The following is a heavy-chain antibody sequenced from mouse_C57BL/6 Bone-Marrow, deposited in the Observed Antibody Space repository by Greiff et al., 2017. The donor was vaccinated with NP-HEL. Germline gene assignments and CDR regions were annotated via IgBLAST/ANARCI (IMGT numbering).Heavy chain of an antibody. V-gene: IGHV1-64*01. CDR3: AREGGGNLAGFAY. J-gene: IGHJ3*01. D-gene: IGHD2-1*01. CDR2: IHPNSGST. CDR1: GYTFTSYW. Sequence: VQLQQPGAELVKPGASVKLSCKASGYTFTSYWMHWVKQRPGQGLEWIGMIHPNSGSTNYNEKFKSKATLTVDKSSSTAYMQLSGLTSEDCAVYYCAREGGGNLAGFAYWGQGTLVTVSA.